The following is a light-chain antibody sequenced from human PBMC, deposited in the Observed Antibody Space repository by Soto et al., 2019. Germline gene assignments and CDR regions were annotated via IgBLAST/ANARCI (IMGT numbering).Light chain of an antibody. CDR1: SNDIGAYNY. CDR3: GSYASATLI. V-gene: IGLV2-14*01. J-gene: IGLJ2*01. Sequence: QSALTQPASVSGSPGQSITISRTGTSNDIGAYNYVSWYQQYPGKVPTLLIYEVTFRPSGVSNRFSGSKSGNTASLTISGLQTEDEADYYCGSYASATLIFGGGTKLTV. CDR2: EVT.